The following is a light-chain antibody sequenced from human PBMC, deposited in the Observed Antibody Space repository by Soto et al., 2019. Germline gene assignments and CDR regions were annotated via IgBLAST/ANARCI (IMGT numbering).Light chain of an antibody. V-gene: IGKV3-15*01. J-gene: IGKJ1*01. CDR2: GAS. CDR1: LGISIN. Sequence: EIVMTQSPDTLSVSPGERVTLSWRASLGISINLAWYQQRPGQAPRLLIYGASTRATGVPTRFIGSGSGTDFTLTISRLEPEDFAVYYCQHYVTSLTTFGQGTKVDIK. CDR3: QHYVTSLTT.